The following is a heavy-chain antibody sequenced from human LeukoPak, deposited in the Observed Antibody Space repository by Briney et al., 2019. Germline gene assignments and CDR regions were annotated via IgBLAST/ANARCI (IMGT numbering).Heavy chain of an antibody. Sequence: SETLSLTCTVSGGPISSYYWSWIRQPPGKGLEWIGYIYYSGSTNYNPSLKSRVTISVDTSKNQFSLKLSSVTAADTAVYYCARDSPQNAWELPINDAFDIWGQGTMVTVSS. D-gene: IGHD1-26*01. J-gene: IGHJ3*02. CDR1: GGPISSYY. V-gene: IGHV4-59*01. CDR2: IYYSGST. CDR3: ARDSPQNAWELPINDAFDI.